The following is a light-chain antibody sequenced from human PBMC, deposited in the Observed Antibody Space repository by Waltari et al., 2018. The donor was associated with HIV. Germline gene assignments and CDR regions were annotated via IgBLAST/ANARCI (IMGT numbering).Light chain of an antibody. CDR3: QQYFISPPT. Sequence: DIVMTQSPDSLAVSLGARATINCKSSQRVLFSSQNKNYLAWYQQKPGQPPKLLISWASARKSGVPDRFSGGGSGTDFTLTISSLQAEDVAVYFCQQYFISPPTFGRGTKLEI. J-gene: IGKJ2*01. V-gene: IGKV4-1*01. CDR2: WAS. CDR1: QRVLFSSQNKNY.